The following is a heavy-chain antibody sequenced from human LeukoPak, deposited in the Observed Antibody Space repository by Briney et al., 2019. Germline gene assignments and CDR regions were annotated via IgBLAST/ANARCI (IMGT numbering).Heavy chain of an antibody. CDR2: ISPYNGQT. CDR3: ARDRLCGGDCYSDY. J-gene: IGHJ4*02. Sequence: ASVKVSCKASGYTFSNYGINWVRQAPGQGLEWMGWISPYNGQTKDTQMLQGRVTMTTDTSTSTAYMELRSLRSDDTAVYYCARDRLCGGDCYSDYWGQGTLVTVSS. V-gene: IGHV1-18*01. CDR1: GYTFSNYG. D-gene: IGHD2-21*02.